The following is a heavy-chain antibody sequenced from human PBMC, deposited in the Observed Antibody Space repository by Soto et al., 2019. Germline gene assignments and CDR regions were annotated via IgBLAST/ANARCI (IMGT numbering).Heavy chain of an antibody. V-gene: IGHV3-9*01. CDR3: AKVRQRLWDTAMDDAFDI. Sequence: GGSLRLSCAASGFTFDDYAMHWVRQAPGKGLEWVSGISWNSGSIGYADSVKGRFTISRDNAKNSLYLQMNSLRAEDTALYYCAKVRQRLWDTAMDDAFDIWGQGTMVTVSS. CDR1: GFTFDDYA. CDR2: ISWNSGSI. J-gene: IGHJ3*02. D-gene: IGHD5-18*01.